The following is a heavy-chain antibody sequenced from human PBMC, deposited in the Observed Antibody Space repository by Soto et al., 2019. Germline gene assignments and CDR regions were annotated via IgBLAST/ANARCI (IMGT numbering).Heavy chain of an antibody. D-gene: IGHD5-12*01. J-gene: IGHJ6*02. CDR1: GYTFSSYA. CDR2: IIPIFGTA. CDR3: ARDGYNSGPSVYGMDV. Sequence: QVQLVQSGAEVKKPGASVKVSCKASGYTFSSYAISWVRQAPGQGLEWMGGIIPIFGTANYAQKFQGRVTITADESTSTAYMELSSLRSEDTAVYYCARDGYNSGPSVYGMDVWGQGTTVTVSS. V-gene: IGHV1-69*01.